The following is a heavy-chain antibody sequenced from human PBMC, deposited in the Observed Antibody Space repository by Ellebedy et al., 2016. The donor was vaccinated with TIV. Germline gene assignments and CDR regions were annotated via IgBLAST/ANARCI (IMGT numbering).Heavy chain of an antibody. Sequence: ESLKISCAASGFTFSSSWVHWVRQVPGKGLEWIGEIDHSGTTNYNPSLKSRVTISVDKSKNQFSLMLNSVTAADTAVYYCARDFCSSTSRLNYFDYWGQGALVTVSS. CDR1: GFTFSSSW. CDR2: IDHSGTT. CDR3: ARDFCSSTSRLNYFDY. D-gene: IGHD2-2*01. V-gene: IGHV4/OR15-8*01. J-gene: IGHJ4*02.